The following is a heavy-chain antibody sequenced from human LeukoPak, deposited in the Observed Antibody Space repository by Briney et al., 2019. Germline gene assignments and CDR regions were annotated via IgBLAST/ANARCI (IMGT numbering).Heavy chain of an antibody. Sequence: SGXXXSSYXXXXXRXAPXXXXXWXAXIXXXGSEKYYVDSVKGRFTISRDNAKNSLYLQMNSLRAEDTAVYYCARLAPPDILTGYWGPFDYWGQGTLVTVSS. J-gene: IGHJ4*02. CDR2: IXXXGSEK. D-gene: IGHD3-9*01. CDR1: GXXXSSYX. CDR3: ARLAPPDILTGYWGPFDY. V-gene: IGHV3-7*01.